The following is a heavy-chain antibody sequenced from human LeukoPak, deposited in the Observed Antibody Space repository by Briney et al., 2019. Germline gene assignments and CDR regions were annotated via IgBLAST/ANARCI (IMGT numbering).Heavy chain of an antibody. CDR3: ARRILSTSWTDSFDI. CDR1: GFTFSDYY. V-gene: IGHV3-11*03. J-gene: IGHJ3*02. CDR2: ISSSGHYT. Sequence: GGSLRLSCAASGFTFSDYYISWVRQAPGKGLDWVSYISSSGHYTHYADSVKGRLTISRDNAKNSLYLQMSSLRAEDTGVYYCARRILSTSWTDSFDIWGQGTMVTVSS. D-gene: IGHD2-2*01.